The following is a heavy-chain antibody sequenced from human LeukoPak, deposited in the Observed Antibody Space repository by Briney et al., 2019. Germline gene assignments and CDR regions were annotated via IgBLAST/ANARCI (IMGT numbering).Heavy chain of an antibody. CDR2: IYYSGST. Sequence: PSETLSLTCTVSGGSISSYYWSWIRQPPGKGLEWIGYIYYSGSTNYNPSLMSRVTISVDTSKNQFSLKLSSVTAADTAVYYCARVLPNLEWLPHYYMDVWGKGTTVTVSS. CDR1: GGSISSYY. CDR3: ARVLPNLEWLPHYYMDV. J-gene: IGHJ6*03. D-gene: IGHD3-3*01. V-gene: IGHV4-59*01.